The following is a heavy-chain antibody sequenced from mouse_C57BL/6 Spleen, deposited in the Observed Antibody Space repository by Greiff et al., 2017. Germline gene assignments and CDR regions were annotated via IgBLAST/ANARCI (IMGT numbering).Heavy chain of an antibody. Sequence: VQLQQSGAELVRPGPSVKVSCKASGYAFTNYLIEWVKQRPGQGLEWIGVINPGSGGTNYNEKFKGKATLTADKSSSTAYMQLSSLTSEDSAVYFCARYYYGSSYFDYWGQGTTLTVSS. CDR1: GYAFTNYL. D-gene: IGHD1-1*01. CDR2: INPGSGGT. V-gene: IGHV1-54*01. CDR3: ARYYYGSSYFDY. J-gene: IGHJ2*01.